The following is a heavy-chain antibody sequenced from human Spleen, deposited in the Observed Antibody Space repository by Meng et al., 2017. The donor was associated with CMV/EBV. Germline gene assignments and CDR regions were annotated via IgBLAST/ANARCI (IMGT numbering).Heavy chain of an antibody. Sequence: GSLRLSCTVSGGSIRSYYWSWIRQSPGKGLEWIGYMDYSGNANYNPSLKSRVTISVDTSKNQFSLNLNSVTAADTAVYYCARSYRYTGYFDYWGQGMLVTVSS. J-gene: IGHJ4*02. CDR3: ARSYRYTGYFDY. V-gene: IGHV4-59*01. D-gene: IGHD5-18*01. CDR1: GGSIRSYY. CDR2: MDYSGNA.